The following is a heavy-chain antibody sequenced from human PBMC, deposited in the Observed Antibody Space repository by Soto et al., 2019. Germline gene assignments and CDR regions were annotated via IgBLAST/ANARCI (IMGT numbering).Heavy chain of an antibody. V-gene: IGHV3-30*18. CDR1: GFTFSSYG. CDR2: ISYDGSNK. J-gene: IGHJ4*02. CDR3: AKGDRTAMVTPIDY. Sequence: GGSLRLSCAASGFTFSSYGMHWVRQAPGKGLEWVAVISYDGSNKYYADSVKGRFTISRDNSKNTLYLQMNSLRAEDTAVYYCAKGDRTAMVTPIDYWGQGTLVTVSS. D-gene: IGHD5-18*01.